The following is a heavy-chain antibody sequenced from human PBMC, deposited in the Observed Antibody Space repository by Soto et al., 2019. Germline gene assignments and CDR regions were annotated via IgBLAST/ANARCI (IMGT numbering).Heavy chain of an antibody. CDR2: INIGSGNT. CDR1: GYAFSSYA. Sequence: ASVKVSCKASGYAFSSYAMHWVRQAPGQRLEWMGWINIGSGNTEYSQNFQDRITINKDTSKNQVVLTMTNMDPVDTATYYCAHRRGYCGGDCVDWFDPWGQGTLVTVSS. CDR3: AHRRGYCGGDCVDWFDP. V-gene: IGHV1-3*04. J-gene: IGHJ5*02. D-gene: IGHD2-21*02.